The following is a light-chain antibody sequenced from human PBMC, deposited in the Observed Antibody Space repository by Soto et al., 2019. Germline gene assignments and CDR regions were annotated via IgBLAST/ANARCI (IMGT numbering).Light chain of an antibody. V-gene: IGKV3-15*01. CDR1: QSIGSN. J-gene: IGKJ5*01. CDR3: QQYNNWSLIT. CDR2: AAS. Sequence: EIVMTQSPATLSVTLGERATLSCRTSQSIGSNLGWYQQKPGQAPRLLIYAASTRATGIPARFSGSGSGTEFTLTISSLQSEDSAVYYCQQYNNWSLITFGQGTRLEIK.